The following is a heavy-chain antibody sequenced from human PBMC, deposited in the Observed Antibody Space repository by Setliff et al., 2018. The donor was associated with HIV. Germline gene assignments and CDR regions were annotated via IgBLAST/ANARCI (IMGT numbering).Heavy chain of an antibody. D-gene: IGHD3-22*01. CDR2: RSPIFSTT. CDR1: GDTFTTYV. CDR3: AITSRGHSLQRGGAFDI. Sequence: AASVKVSCKGSGDTFTTYVVSWVRQAPGQGLEWMGGRSPIFSTTNYAQKFQGRVTITTDESTSRAYMELSSLRSEDTAVYYCAITSRGHSLQRGGAFDIWGQGTLVTVSS. J-gene: IGHJ3*02. V-gene: IGHV1-69*05.